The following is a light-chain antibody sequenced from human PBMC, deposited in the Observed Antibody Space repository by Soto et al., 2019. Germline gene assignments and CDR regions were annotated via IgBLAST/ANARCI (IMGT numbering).Light chain of an antibody. V-gene: IGKV3-20*01. Sequence: EIVLTQSPGTLSLSPGERATLSCRASQSVRSSYLAWYQQKPGQAPRLLIYGASSRATGIPDRFSGSGSGTDFTLTISRLVPEDFAVYYCQQFGNSPYTFGQGTRLEIK. CDR3: QQFGNSPYT. J-gene: IGKJ2*01. CDR2: GAS. CDR1: QSVRSSY.